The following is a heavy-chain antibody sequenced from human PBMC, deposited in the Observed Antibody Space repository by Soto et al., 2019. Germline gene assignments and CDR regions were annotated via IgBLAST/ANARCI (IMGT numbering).Heavy chain of an antibody. CDR1: GFTFTSFA. V-gene: IGHV3-23*01. D-gene: IGHD5-18*01. CDR3: AKDALYNYEKLNY. J-gene: IGHJ4*02. Sequence: EVQLLESGGDLVQPGRSLRLSCAASGFTFTSFAMSWVRQAPGKGLEWISCMSGSGNEIYYADSVKGRFTISRDNPKNTVYLHMSSLRAEDTAVYYCAKDALYNYEKLNYWGQGTLVTVSS. CDR2: MSGSGNEI.